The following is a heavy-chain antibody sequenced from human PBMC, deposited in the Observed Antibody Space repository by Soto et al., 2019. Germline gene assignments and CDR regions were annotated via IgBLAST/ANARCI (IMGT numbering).Heavy chain of an antibody. V-gene: IGHV4-34*01. Sequence: SETLSLTCAVYGGSFSGYYWSWIRQPPGKGLEWIGEINHSGSTNYNPSLKSRVTISVDTSKNQFSLKLSSVTAADTAVYYCARPRRITMVRGAHRGGWFDPWGQGTLVTVSS. D-gene: IGHD3-10*01. CDR2: INHSGST. J-gene: IGHJ5*02. CDR3: ARPRRITMVRGAHRGGWFDP. CDR1: GGSFSGYY.